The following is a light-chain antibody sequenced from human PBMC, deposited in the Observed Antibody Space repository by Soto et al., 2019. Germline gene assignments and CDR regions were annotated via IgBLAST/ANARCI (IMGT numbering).Light chain of an antibody. CDR1: ESVSGW. CDR3: QQYNSYPIT. CDR2: KAS. V-gene: IGKV1-5*03. J-gene: IGKJ5*01. Sequence: DIQMTQSPFTPSASVGDRVTLTCLASESVSGWLAWYQQKPGKAPNLLIYKASNLETGVPSRFSGSGSGTEFTLTISSLQPGDFGTYYCQQYNSYPITFGQGTRLEIK.